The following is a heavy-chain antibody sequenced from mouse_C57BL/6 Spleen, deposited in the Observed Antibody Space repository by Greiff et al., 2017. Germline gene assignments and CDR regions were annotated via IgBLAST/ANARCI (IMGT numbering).Heavy chain of an antibody. CDR2: INPNNGGT. J-gene: IGHJ4*01. V-gene: IGHV1-26*01. Sequence: VQLQQSGPELVKPGASVKISCKASGYTFTDYYMNWVKQSHGKSLEWIGDINPNNGGTSYNQKFKGKATLTVDNSSSTAYMELRSLTSEDSAVYYCARRATVVAEAMDYWGQGTSVTVSS. D-gene: IGHD1-1*01. CDR1: GYTFTDYY. CDR3: ARRATVVAEAMDY.